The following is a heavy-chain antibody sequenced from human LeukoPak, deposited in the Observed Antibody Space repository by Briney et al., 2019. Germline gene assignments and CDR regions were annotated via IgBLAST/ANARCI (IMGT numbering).Heavy chain of an antibody. CDR3: AKGYCSSTSCYDNDWFDP. V-gene: IGHV3-21*04. D-gene: IGHD2-2*01. J-gene: IGHJ5*02. CDR1: GFTFSSYS. CDR2: ISSSSSYI. Sequence: GGSLRLSCAASGFTFSSYSMNWVRQAPGKGLEWVSSISSSSSYIYYADSVKGRFTISRDNAKNSLYLQMNSLRAEDMAFYYCAKGYCSSTSCYDNDWFDPWGQGTLVTVSS.